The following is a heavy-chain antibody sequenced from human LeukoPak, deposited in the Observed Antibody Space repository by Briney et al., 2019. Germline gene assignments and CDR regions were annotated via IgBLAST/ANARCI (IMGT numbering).Heavy chain of an antibody. D-gene: IGHD5-18*01. Sequence: ASVKVSCKASGYTFTSYAMHWVRQAPGQRLEWMGWINAGNGNTKYSQKFRGRVTITRDTSASTAYMELSSLRSEDTAVYYCARPRDRGYSYGYSSWGQGTLVTVSS. V-gene: IGHV1-3*01. J-gene: IGHJ5*02. CDR3: ARPRDRGYSYGYSS. CDR1: GYTFTSYA. CDR2: INAGNGNT.